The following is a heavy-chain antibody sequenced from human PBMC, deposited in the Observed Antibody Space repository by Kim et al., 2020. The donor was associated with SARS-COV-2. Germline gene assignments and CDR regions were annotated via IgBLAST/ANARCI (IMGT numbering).Heavy chain of an antibody. J-gene: IGHJ6*02. Sequence: GESLKISCKGSGYSFTSYWISWVRQMPGKGLEWMGRIDPSDSYTNYSPSFQGHVTISADKSISTAYLHWSSLKASDTAMYYCARHRGVERGYYYGMDVWGQGTTVTVSS. CDR3: ARHRGVERGYYYGMDV. CDR1: GYSFTSYW. V-gene: IGHV5-10-1*01. CDR2: IDPSDSYT. D-gene: IGHD1-1*01.